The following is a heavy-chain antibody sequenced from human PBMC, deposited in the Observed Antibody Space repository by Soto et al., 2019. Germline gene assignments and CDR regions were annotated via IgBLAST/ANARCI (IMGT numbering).Heavy chain of an antibody. CDR2: ISGSGGNT. D-gene: IGHD3-16*01. Sequence: EVQLLESGGGLVQPGGSLRLSCAASGFTFSSYAMSWVRQAPGKGLEWVSAISGSGGNTYYADSVKGRFTISRDNSKNTLYLQMNRLRAEDTAVYYCAKDPMTPWGAFDIWGQGTMVTVSS. CDR3: AKDPMTPWGAFDI. CDR1: GFTFSSYA. J-gene: IGHJ3*02. V-gene: IGHV3-23*01.